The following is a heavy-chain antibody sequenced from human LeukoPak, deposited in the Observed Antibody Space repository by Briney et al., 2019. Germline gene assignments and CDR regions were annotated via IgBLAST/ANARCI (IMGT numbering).Heavy chain of an antibody. CDR2: IYYTGST. V-gene: IGHV4-59*08. CDR1: GGSISGYY. Sequence: SETLSLTCSVSGGSISGYYWSWIRQPPGKGLEWIGYIYYTGSTNYNPSLKSRVTISVDTSKNQFSLKLSSVTAADTDVYYCARRYDSTLYYYYYMDVWGKGTTVTVSS. J-gene: IGHJ6*03. D-gene: IGHD3-22*01. CDR3: ARRYDSTLYYYYYMDV.